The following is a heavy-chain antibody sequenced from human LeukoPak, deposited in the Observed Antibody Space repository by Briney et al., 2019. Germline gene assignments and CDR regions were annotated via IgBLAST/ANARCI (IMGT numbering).Heavy chain of an antibody. CDR3: ARAPLSSTFDY. D-gene: IGHD2-2*01. Sequence: SETLSLTCTVSSGSISSYYRSWIRQPPGKGLEWIGYIYYSGSTNYNPSLKSRVTISVDTSKNQFSLKLSSVTAADTAVYYCARAPLSSTFDYWGQGTLVTVSS. CDR1: SGSISSYY. J-gene: IGHJ4*02. V-gene: IGHV4-59*01. CDR2: IYYSGST.